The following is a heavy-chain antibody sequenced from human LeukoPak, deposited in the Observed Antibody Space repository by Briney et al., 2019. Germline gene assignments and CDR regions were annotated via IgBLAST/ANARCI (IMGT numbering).Heavy chain of an antibody. J-gene: IGHJ6*02. CDR3: ARPTSIIPASNVYYYYYAMDV. D-gene: IGHD2-2*01. Sequence: ASVNVSCKASGYTFTNYYMHWVRQAPGQGLEWLGIINPSGGTTTYAHKFQDRVTMTRDTSTSTVYMEVSSLRPEDTAVYYCARPTSIIPASNVYYYYYAMDVWGQGTTVTVSS. CDR2: INPSGGTT. CDR1: GYTFTNYY. V-gene: IGHV1-46*01.